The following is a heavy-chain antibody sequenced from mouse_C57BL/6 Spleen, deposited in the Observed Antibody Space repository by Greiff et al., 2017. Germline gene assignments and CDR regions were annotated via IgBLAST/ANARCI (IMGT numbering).Heavy chain of an antibody. V-gene: IGHV3-6*01. CDR3: ARGYGNWYFDV. Sequence: VQLKESGPGLVKPSQSLSLTCSVTGYSITSGYYWNWIRQFPGNKLEWMGYISYDGSNNYNPSLKNRISITRDTSKNQFFLKLNSVTTEDTATYYCARGYGNWYFDVWGTGTTVTVSS. CDR2: ISYDGSN. D-gene: IGHD2-1*01. CDR1: GYSITSGYY. J-gene: IGHJ1*03.